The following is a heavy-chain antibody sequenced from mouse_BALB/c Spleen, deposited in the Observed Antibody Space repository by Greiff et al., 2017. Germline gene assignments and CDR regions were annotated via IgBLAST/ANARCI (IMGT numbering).Heavy chain of an antibody. CDR3: ARHGYYGSSPWFAY. CDR2: IWSDGST. D-gene: IGHD1-1*01. V-gene: IGHV2-6-2*01. J-gene: IGHJ3*01. Sequence: VKLQESGPDLVAPSQSLSITCTVSGFSLTSYGVHWVRQPPGKGLEWLVVIWSDGSTTYNSALKSRLSISKDNSKSQVFLKMNSLQTDDTAMYYCARHGYYGSSPWFAYWGQGTLVTVSA. CDR1: GFSLTSYG.